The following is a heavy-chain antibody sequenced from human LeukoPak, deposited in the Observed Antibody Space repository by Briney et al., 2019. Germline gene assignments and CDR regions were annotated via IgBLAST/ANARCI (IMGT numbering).Heavy chain of an antibody. J-gene: IGHJ4*02. CDR1: GGSISSYY. CDR2: IYYSGST. V-gene: IGHV4-59*01. D-gene: IGHD5-12*01. CDR3: AREWGSGSWGRSPYYFDY. Sequence: SETLSLTCTVSGGSISSYYWSWIRQPPGKGLEWIGYIYYSGSTNYNPSLKSRVTISVDTSKNQFSLKLSSVTAADTAVYYCAREWGSGSWGRSPYYFDYWGQGTLVTVSS.